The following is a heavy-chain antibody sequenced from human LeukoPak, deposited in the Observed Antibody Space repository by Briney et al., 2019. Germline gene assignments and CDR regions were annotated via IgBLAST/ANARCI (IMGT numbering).Heavy chain of an antibody. D-gene: IGHD6-25*01. V-gene: IGHV3-23*01. J-gene: IGHJ5*02. CDR3: AKIPGAADWFDP. Sequence: HPGGSLRLSCAASGFTFSSYAMSWVRQAPGTGLEWVSAISGSGDSTYYADSEKGRFTISRDNSKNTLYLQMNSLRAEDTAVYYCAKIPGAADWFDPWGQGTLVTVSS. CDR1: GFTFSSYA. CDR2: ISGSGDST.